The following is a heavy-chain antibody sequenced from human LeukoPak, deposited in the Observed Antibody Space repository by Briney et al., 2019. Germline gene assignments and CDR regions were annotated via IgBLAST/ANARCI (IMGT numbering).Heavy chain of an antibody. V-gene: IGHV3-23*01. Sequence: PGGSLRLSCAASGFTFSSYAMSWVRQAPGKGLEWVSSISNSGGSTYYADSVKGRFTISRDNSKNTLYMQMSSLRAEDTAVYYCAKVPSIYYGMDVWGQGTSVTVSS. CDR1: GFTFSSYA. CDR3: AKVPSIYYGMDV. CDR2: ISNSGGST. J-gene: IGHJ6*02.